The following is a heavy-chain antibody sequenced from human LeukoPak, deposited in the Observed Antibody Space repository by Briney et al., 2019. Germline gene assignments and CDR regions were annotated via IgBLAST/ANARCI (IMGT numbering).Heavy chain of an antibody. Sequence: SETLSLTCTVSGGSISSYYWSWIRQPPGKGLDWIGYIYYSGSTNYNPSLKSRVTISVDTSKNQFSLKLSSVTAADTAVYYCARQKEHGDFWSGYYIGMDVWGQGTTVTVSS. CDR3: ARQKEHGDFWSGYYIGMDV. D-gene: IGHD3-3*01. CDR1: GGSISSYY. CDR2: IYYSGST. J-gene: IGHJ6*02. V-gene: IGHV4-59*08.